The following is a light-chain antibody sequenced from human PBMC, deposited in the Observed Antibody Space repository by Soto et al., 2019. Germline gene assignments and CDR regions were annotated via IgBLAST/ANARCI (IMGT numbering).Light chain of an antibody. CDR2: KAS. CDR1: QSISSW. J-gene: IGKJ1*01. V-gene: IGKV1-5*03. Sequence: DIQMTQSPSTLSSSVGDRFTVSCRASQSISSWLAWYQQKAGKAPKLLIYKASALESGVPSRFSGSGSGTELTLTISSLEPEDFATYYCQHYNTYPWTFGQGTKVDI. CDR3: QHYNTYPWT.